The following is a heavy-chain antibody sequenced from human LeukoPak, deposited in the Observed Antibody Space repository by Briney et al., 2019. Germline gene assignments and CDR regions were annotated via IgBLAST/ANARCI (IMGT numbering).Heavy chain of an antibody. V-gene: IGHV4-59*08. J-gene: IGHJ4*02. CDR2: IYYSGST. CDR1: GGSISSCY. Sequence: SETLSLTCTVSGGSISSCYWSWIRQPPGKGLEWIGYIYYSGSTNYNPSLKSRVTISVDTSKNQFSLKLSSVTAADTAVYYCARHRLSGWPPTFDYWGQGTLVTVSS. D-gene: IGHD6-19*01. CDR3: ARHRLSGWPPTFDY.